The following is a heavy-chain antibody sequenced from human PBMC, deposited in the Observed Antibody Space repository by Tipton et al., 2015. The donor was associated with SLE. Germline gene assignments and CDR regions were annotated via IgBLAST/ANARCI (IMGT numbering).Heavy chain of an antibody. CDR2: IYHSGST. CDR1: GGSISSGGYS. CDR3: ARGEAATADAFDI. D-gene: IGHD6-25*01. V-gene: IGHV4-30-2*01. Sequence: TLSLTCAVSGGSISSGGYSWSWIRQPPGKGLEWIGYIYHSGSTYYNPSLKSRVTISVDRSKNQFSLKLSSVTAADTAVYYCARGEAATADAFDIWGQGTMVTVSS. J-gene: IGHJ3*02.